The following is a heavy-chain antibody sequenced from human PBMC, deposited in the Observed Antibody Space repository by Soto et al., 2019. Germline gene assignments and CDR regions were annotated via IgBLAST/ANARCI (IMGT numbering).Heavy chain of an antibody. D-gene: IGHD3-16*02. CDR2: IIPIFGTA. CDR3: ARGNYDYVWGSYRPTYFDY. V-gene: IGHV1-69*13. Sequence: SVKVSCKASGGTFSSYAISWVRQAPGQGLEWMGGIIPIFGTANYAQKFQGRVTITADESTSTAYMELSSLRSEDTAVYYCARGNYDYVWGSYRPTYFDYWGQGTLVTVSS. J-gene: IGHJ4*02. CDR1: GGTFSSYA.